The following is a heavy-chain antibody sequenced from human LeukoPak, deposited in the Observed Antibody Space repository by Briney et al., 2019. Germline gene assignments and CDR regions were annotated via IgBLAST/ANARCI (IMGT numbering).Heavy chain of an antibody. Sequence: SETLSLTCTVSGGSASSGTDYWSWLRQPPGKGLEWIGYISYSGSTNYNPPLKSRVTISVDTSKNQFSLKLSSVTAADTAVYYCARDKGSSWPNDAFDIWGQGTKVTVSS. CDR1: GGSASSGTDY. D-gene: IGHD6-13*01. V-gene: IGHV4-61*01. CDR3: ARDKGSSWPNDAFDI. J-gene: IGHJ3*02. CDR2: ISYSGST.